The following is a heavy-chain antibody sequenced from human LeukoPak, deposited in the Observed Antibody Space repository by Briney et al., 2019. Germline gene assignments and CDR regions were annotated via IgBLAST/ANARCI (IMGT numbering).Heavy chain of an antibody. CDR3: ARVGGYCSSTSCYFSEYYYYCMDV. Sequence: GGSLRLSCAASGFTFSDYYMSWIRQAPGKGLEWVSYISSSGSTIYYADSVKGRFTISRDNAKNSLYLQMNSLRAEDTAVYYCARVGGYCSSTSCYFSEYYYYCMDVWGKGTTVTVSS. CDR1: GFTFSDYY. D-gene: IGHD2-2*01. J-gene: IGHJ6*03. V-gene: IGHV3-11*04. CDR2: ISSSGSTI.